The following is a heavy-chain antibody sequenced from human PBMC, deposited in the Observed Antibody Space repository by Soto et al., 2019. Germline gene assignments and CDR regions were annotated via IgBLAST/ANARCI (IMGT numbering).Heavy chain of an antibody. CDR1: GFTISTYA. CDR2: VTGSGGQI. CDR3: AKAAVYNDGVWLMDY. D-gene: IGHD3-16*01. V-gene: IGHV3-23*01. Sequence: PGGSLRLSCAASGFTISTYAMTWVRQAPGKGLECVSGVTGSGGQIHYADSVKGRFTISKDNSKNTLYLQMSSLRDEDTALYYCAKAAVYNDGVWLMDYWGQGTLVTVSS. J-gene: IGHJ4*02.